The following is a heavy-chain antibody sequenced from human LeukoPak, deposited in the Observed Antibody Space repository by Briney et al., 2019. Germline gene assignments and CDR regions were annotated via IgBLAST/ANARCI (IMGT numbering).Heavy chain of an antibody. CDR2: IKQDGSEK. CDR1: GFTFSDYW. Sequence: PGGSLRLSCAASGFTFSDYWMTWVRQSPGKGLEWVANIKQDGSEKNYVDSVKGRFTISRDNGKKSLYLQMNSLRAEDTAVYYCARGNWETSDYWGQGALVTVSS. CDR3: ARGNWETSDY. J-gene: IGHJ4*02. D-gene: IGHD7-27*01. V-gene: IGHV3-7*04.